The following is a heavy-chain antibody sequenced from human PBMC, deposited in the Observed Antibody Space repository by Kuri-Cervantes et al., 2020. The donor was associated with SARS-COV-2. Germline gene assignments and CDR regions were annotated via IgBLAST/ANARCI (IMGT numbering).Heavy chain of an antibody. CDR3: ARDFPAYCTNGVCYSEYFQH. J-gene: IGHJ1*01. Sequence: GGSLRLSCAASGFTFSSYSMNWVRQAPGKGLEWVSSISSSSSYIYYADSVKGRFTISRDNAKNSLYLQMNSLRAEDTAVYYCARDFPAYCTNGVCYSEYFQHWGQGTLVTVSS. D-gene: IGHD2-8*01. V-gene: IGHV3-21*01. CDR1: GFTFSSYS. CDR2: ISSSSSYI.